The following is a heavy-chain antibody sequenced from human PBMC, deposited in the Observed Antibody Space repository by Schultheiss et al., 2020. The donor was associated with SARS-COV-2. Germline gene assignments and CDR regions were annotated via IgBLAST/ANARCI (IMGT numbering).Heavy chain of an antibody. D-gene: IGHD6-19*01. CDR2: ISGSGGST. CDR1: GFTFSSYW. Sequence: GGSLRLSCAASGFTFSSYWMSWVRQAPGKGLEWVSAISGSGGSTYYADSVKGRFTISRDNSKNTLYLQMNSLRAEDTAVYYCAKDLKFLVAVADKPIGYWGQGALVTVAS. J-gene: IGHJ4*02. V-gene: IGHV3-23*01. CDR3: AKDLKFLVAVADKPIGY.